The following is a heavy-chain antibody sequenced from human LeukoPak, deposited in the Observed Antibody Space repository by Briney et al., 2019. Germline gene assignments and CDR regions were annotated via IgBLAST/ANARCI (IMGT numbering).Heavy chain of an antibody. J-gene: IGHJ4*02. CDR1: GFTFSSHW. Sequence: GGSLRLSCAASGFTFSSHWMHWVRQAPGKGLVWVSFINNDGRVTRYADSVKGRFTISRDNAKNTVYLQMNSLRAEDTAMYYCARGGQGAVDYWGRGTLVTVS. CDR2: INNDGRVT. CDR3: ARGGQGAVDY. D-gene: IGHD3-16*01. V-gene: IGHV3-74*01.